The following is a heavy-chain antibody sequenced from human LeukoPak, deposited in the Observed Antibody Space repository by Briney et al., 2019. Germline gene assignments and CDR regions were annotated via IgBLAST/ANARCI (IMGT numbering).Heavy chain of an antibody. V-gene: IGHV3-21*04. Sequence: PGGSLRLSCAASGFTFSSYSMNWVRQAPGKGLEWVSSISSSSSYIYYADSVKGRFTISRDNSKNTLYLQMNSLRAEDTAVYYCAKDPGYSSYPAAIDYWGQGTLVTVSS. D-gene: IGHD6-19*01. CDR1: GFTFSSYS. CDR2: ISSSSSYI. CDR3: AKDPGYSSYPAAIDY. J-gene: IGHJ4*02.